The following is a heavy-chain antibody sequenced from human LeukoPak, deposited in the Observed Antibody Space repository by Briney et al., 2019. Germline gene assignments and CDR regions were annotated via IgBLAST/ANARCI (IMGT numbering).Heavy chain of an antibody. J-gene: IGHJ6*02. CDR2: IIPIFGTA. CDR3: ARWGATIEIYYYYYYGMDV. D-gene: IGHD5-12*01. CDR1: GGTFSSYA. V-gene: IGHV1-69*13. Sequence: SVKVSCKASGGTFSSYAISWVRQAPGQGLEWMGGIIPIFGTANYAQKLQGRVTITADESTSTGYMELSSLRSEDTAVYYCARWGATIEIYYYYYYGMDVWGQGTTVTVSS.